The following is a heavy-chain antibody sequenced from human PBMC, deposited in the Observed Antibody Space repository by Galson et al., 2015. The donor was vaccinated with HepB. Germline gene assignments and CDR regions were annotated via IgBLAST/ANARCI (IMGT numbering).Heavy chain of an antibody. V-gene: IGHV3-33*01. J-gene: IGHJ4*02. CDR2: TWHDGIDQ. CDR1: GFNFRSYT. CDR3: VREMHYDSWSGPGDY. Sequence: SLRLSCAGSGFNFRSYTMHWVRQASGKGLEWVAFTWHDGIDQKYADSVKGRFTISRDNAKNTLFLQMDSLRVEDTAIYYCVREMHYDSWSGPGDYWGQGTLVTVSS. D-gene: IGHD3-3*01.